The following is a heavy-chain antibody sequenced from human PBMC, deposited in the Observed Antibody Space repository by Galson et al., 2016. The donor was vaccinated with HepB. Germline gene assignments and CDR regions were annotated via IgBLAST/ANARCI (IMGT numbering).Heavy chain of an antibody. Sequence: FLRLSCAASEFTFDNYAMSWVRRAPGKGLEWVSAISGSGSNTYYADSVKGRFTISRDNSKSTVYLQMNSLRAEDTAVYYCARDGSGYFYVGWFDPWGQGALVTVSS. V-gene: IGHV3-23*01. CDR3: ARDGSGYFYVGWFDP. D-gene: IGHD3-22*01. CDR1: EFTFDNYA. CDR2: ISGSGSNT. J-gene: IGHJ5*02.